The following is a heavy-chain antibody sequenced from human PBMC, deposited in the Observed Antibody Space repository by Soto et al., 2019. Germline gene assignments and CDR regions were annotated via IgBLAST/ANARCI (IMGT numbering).Heavy chain of an antibody. J-gene: IGHJ5*01. CDR2: VTNTGGIT. D-gene: IGHD2-15*01. CDR3: AKIYRSCTYSNCYSRSPPDS. Sequence: EVQLLESGGGLVQPGGSLRLSCVASGFTFTSYAMTWVRQLPGKGLEWVSSVTNTGGITHSANSVKGGFTISRDNSKNTVYLQMNSLRAEDTAIYYCAKIYRSCTYSNCYSRSPPDSWGQGNRVTVSA. V-gene: IGHV3-23*01. CDR1: GFTFTSYA.